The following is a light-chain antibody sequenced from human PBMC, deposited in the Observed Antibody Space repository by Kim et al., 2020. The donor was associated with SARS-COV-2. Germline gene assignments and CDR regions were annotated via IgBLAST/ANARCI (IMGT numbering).Light chain of an antibody. Sequence: VTSSVTGNSSNLGAGHDVLWYQHLPGTAPKLLVYGNNNRPAGVPDRFSSSKSGTSASLAITGLQAEDEADYHCQSYDRKLTAYVFGPGTKVTVL. V-gene: IGLV1-40*01. CDR3: QSYDRKLTAYV. J-gene: IGLJ1*01. CDR2: GNN. CDR1: SSNLGAGHD.